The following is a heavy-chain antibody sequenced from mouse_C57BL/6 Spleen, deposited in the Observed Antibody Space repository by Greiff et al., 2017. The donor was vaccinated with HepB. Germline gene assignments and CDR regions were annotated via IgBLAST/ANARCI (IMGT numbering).Heavy chain of an antibody. CDR3: ARSPSYAMDY. Sequence: LQESGAELVKPGASVKLSCKASGYTFTSYWMHWVKQRPGQGLEWIGMIHPNSGSTNYNEKFKSKATLTVDKSSSTAYMQLSSLTSEDSAVYYCARSPSYAMDYWGQGTSVTVSS. CDR1: GYTFTSYW. CDR2: IHPNSGST. V-gene: IGHV1-64*01. J-gene: IGHJ4*01.